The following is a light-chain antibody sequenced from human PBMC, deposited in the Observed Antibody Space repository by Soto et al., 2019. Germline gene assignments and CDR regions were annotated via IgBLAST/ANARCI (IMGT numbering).Light chain of an antibody. Sequence: EMVLTKSPGTLSLSPGERATLSCRASQSVSNNYLAWYQQKPGQAPRLLIYGASNRATGTPDRFSGSGSGTDFTLTISRLEPEDFAVYYCQQYYNWPPITFGQVTRLEIK. CDR3: QQYYNWPPIT. CDR1: QSVSNNY. J-gene: IGKJ5*01. CDR2: GAS. V-gene: IGKV3-20*01.